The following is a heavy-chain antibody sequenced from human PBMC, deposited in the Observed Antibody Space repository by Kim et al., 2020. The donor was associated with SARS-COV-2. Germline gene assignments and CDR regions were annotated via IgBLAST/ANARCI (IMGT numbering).Heavy chain of an antibody. J-gene: IGHJ6*02. Sequence: GGSLRLSCAASGFTFSSYGMHWVRQAPGKGLEWVAVISYEGSNKYYADSVKGRFTISRDNSKNTLYLQMNSLRAEDTAVYYCAKDIKGSYYYGMDVWGQGTTVTVSS. CDR2: ISYEGSNK. D-gene: IGHD3-10*01. CDR3: AKDIKGSYYYGMDV. V-gene: IGHV3-30*18. CDR1: GFTFSSYG.